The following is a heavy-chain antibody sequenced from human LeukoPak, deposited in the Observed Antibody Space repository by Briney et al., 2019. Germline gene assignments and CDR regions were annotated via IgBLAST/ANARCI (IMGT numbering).Heavy chain of an antibody. CDR1: GFTFSRYV. D-gene: IGHD2-2*01. J-gene: IGHJ3*02. CDR2: ITTAGGTT. Sequence: GGSLRLSCVGSGFTFSRYVMNWVRQAPGKGLECISTITTAGGTTYYTDSVKGRFTISRDNTKQSLYLQMNGLRAEDTAMYYCAKDENYCSSPVCYDVFDIWGQGTMVTVSS. V-gene: IGHV3-23*01. CDR3: AKDENYCSSPVCYDVFDI.